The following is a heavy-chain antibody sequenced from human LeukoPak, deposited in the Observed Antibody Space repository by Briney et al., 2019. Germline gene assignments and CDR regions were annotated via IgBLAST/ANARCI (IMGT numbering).Heavy chain of an antibody. J-gene: IGHJ4*02. D-gene: IGHD3-9*01. Sequence: HTGGSLRLSCAASGFTFSSHAMTWVRQAPGKGLEWVSAISGSAGSTHYADSVKGRFTISRDNSKDMLYLQMNSLRAEDTAVYYCAKDRVDWERGFFDYCGQGTLVTVSS. CDR3: AKDRVDWERGFFDY. CDR2: ISGSAGST. CDR1: GFTFSSHA. V-gene: IGHV3-23*01.